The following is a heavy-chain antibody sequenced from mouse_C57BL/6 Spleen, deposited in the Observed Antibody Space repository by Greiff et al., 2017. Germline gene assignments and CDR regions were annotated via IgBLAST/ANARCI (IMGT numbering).Heavy chain of an antibody. D-gene: IGHD1-1*01. J-gene: IGHJ4*01. CDR3: TRQGHYYGSSDAMDY. CDR1: GFTFTDYY. V-gene: IGHV7-3*01. CDR2: IRNKANGYTT. Sequence: EVKLVESGGGLVQPGGSLSLSCAASGFTFTDYYMSWVRQPPGTALEWLGFIRNKANGYTTEYSASVKGRFTISSDNSQSILYLRMNALRAEDSATYYGTRQGHYYGSSDAMDYWGQRTSVTVSA.